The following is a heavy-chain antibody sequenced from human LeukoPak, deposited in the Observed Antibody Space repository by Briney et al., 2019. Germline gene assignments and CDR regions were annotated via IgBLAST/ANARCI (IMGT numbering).Heavy chain of an antibody. CDR3: ARVAAAAENYFDY. J-gene: IGHJ4*02. CDR1: GFTFSDYY. V-gene: IGHV3-11*01. D-gene: IGHD6-13*01. Sequence: GGSLRLSCAASGFTFSDYYMSWIRQAPGKGLEWVSYISSSGSTIYYAGSVKGRFTISRDNAKNSLYLQMNSLRAEDTAVYYCARVAAAAENYFDYWGQGTLVTVSS. CDR2: ISSSGSTI.